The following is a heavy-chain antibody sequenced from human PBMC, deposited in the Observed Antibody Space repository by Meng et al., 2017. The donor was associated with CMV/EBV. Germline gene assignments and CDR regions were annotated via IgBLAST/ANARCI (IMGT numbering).Heavy chain of an antibody. D-gene: IGHD2-8*01. V-gene: IGHV3-74*01. CDR1: GFTFSSYW. CDR3: ARDGGYCTNGVCYPDY. CDR2: INSDGSST. Sequence: GESLKISCAASGFTFSSYWMHWVRQAPGKGLVWVSRINSDGSSTSYADSVKGRFTISRDNAKNTLYLQMNSLRAEDTAVYYCARDGGYCTNGVCYPDYWGQGTLVTVSS. J-gene: IGHJ4*02.